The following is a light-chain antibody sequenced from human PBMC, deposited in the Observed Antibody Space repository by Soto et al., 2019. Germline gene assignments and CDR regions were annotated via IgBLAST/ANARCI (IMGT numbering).Light chain of an antibody. CDR3: SSYAASNNLGV. Sequence: QSVLTQPPSASGSPGQSVTISCIGTSSDVGGYNYVSWYQQHPGKAPKLMIYEVSKRPSGVPDRFSGSKSGNXASLTVSGLQAEDEADYYCSSYAASNNLGVFGGGTQLTVL. CDR1: SSDVGGYNY. CDR2: EVS. V-gene: IGLV2-8*01. J-gene: IGLJ2*01.